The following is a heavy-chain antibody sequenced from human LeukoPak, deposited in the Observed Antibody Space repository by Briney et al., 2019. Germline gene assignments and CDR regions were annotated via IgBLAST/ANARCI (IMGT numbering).Heavy chain of an antibody. CDR1: GYTLTELS. Sequence: ASVKVSCTVSGYTLTELSMHWVRQAPGKGLEWMGGFDPEDGETIYAQKFQGRVTMTEDTSTDTAYMELSSLRSEDTAVYYCATEYYYDRHNAFDIWGQGTMVTVSS. V-gene: IGHV1-24*01. CDR2: FDPEDGET. J-gene: IGHJ3*02. D-gene: IGHD3-22*01. CDR3: ATEYYYDRHNAFDI.